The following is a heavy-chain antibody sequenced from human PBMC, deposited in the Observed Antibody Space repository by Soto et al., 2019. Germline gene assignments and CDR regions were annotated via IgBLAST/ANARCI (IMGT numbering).Heavy chain of an antibody. CDR3: VTCYDFWSGSGAFDI. CDR2: ISGSGGST. J-gene: IGHJ3*02. Sequence: SLRLSCSASGFTFSSYAMSWVRQAPGKGLEWVSGISGSGGSTYYADSVKGRFTISRDNSKNTLYLQMNSLRAEDTAVYYCVTCYDFWSGSGAFDIWGQGAMVTVSS. CDR1: GFTFSSYA. D-gene: IGHD3-3*01. V-gene: IGHV3-23*01.